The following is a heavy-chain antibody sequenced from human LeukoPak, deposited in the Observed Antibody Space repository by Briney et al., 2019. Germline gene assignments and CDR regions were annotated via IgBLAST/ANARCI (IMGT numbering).Heavy chain of an antibody. CDR3: ARDRSTTVSNTLGYFDY. D-gene: IGHD2/OR15-2a*01. Sequence: PGGSLRLSCVASGFTLSWYWMSWVRQAPGKGLEWVANIKQDGSEKYYVDSVKGRFTFSRDNAKNSLYLQMNSLRAEDTAVYYCARDRSTTVSNTLGYFDYWGQGTLVTVSS. V-gene: IGHV3-7*03. CDR2: IKQDGSEK. J-gene: IGHJ4*02. CDR1: GFTLSWYW.